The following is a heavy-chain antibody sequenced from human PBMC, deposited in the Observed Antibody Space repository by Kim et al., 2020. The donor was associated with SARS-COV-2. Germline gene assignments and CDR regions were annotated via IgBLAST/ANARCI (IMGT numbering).Heavy chain of an antibody. J-gene: IGHJ4*02. CDR1: GFTFSNYA. CDR3: AKDLFSSLVMKYYFDY. D-gene: IGHD3-22*01. CDR2: ISGSGGST. V-gene: IGHV3-23*01. Sequence: GGSLRLSCAASGFTFSNYAMSWVRQAPGKGLEWVSAISGSGGSTYCADSVKGRFTISRDNSKNTLYLQMNSLRAEDTAVYYCAKDLFSSLVMKYYFDYWGQGTLVTVSS.